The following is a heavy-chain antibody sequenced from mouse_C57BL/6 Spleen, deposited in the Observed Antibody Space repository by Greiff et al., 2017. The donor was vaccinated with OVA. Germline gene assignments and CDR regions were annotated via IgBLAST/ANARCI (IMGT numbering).Heavy chain of an antibody. CDR3: ARRGYGSYDWYFDV. V-gene: IGHV7-3*01. CDR1: GFTFTDYY. J-gene: IGHJ1*03. Sequence: EVKLMESGGGLVQPGGSLSLSCAASGFTFTDYYMSWVRQPPGKALEWFGFIRNKANGYTTEYSASVKGRFTISRANSQSILYLQMNALRAEDSATYCCARRGYGSYDWYFDVWGTGTTVTVSS. D-gene: IGHD1-1*02. CDR2: IRNKANGYTT.